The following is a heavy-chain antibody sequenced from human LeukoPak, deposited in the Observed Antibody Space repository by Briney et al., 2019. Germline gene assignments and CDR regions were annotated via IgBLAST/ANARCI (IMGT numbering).Heavy chain of an antibody. CDR3: ARRSYDSSVYYRYMYYFDY. Sequence: GESLKISWKGSGYSFTTNWIGWVRQMPGKGLDWMGIIYPGDSDTRYSPSFQGQVTISVDKSISTAYLQWSSLKASDTAMYYCARRSYDSSVYYRYMYYFDYWGQGTLVTVSS. CDR1: GYSFTTNW. CDR2: IYPGDSDT. D-gene: IGHD3-22*01. V-gene: IGHV5-51*01. J-gene: IGHJ4*02.